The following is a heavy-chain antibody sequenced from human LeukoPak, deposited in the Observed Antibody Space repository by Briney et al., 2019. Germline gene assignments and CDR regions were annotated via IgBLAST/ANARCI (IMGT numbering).Heavy chain of an antibody. D-gene: IGHD1-26*01. CDR1: GGSISSYY. J-gene: IGHJ4*02. CDR2: IYTSGST. Sequence: SETLSLTCTVSGGSISSYYWSWIRQPPGKGLEWIGYIYTSGSTNYNPSLKSRVTISVDTSKNQFSLKLSSVTAADTAVYYCASGVSGSYYDGGGFDYWGQGTLVTVSS. V-gene: IGHV4-4*09. CDR3: ASGVSGSYYDGGGFDY.